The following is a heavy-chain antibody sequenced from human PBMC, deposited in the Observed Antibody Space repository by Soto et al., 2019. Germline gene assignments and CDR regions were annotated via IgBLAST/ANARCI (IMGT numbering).Heavy chain of an antibody. V-gene: IGHV3-15*01. CDR3: TPAFVGRFVHYYYGMDV. D-gene: IGHD6-6*01. J-gene: IGHJ6*02. Sequence: GGSLRLSCAAAGFTFSNAWMSWVRQAPGKGLEWVGRIKSKTDGGTTDYAAPVKGRFTISRDDSKTALYLQMNSLKTEDTAVYYCTPAFVGRFVHYYYGMDVWGQGTTVTVSS. CDR1: GFTFSNAW. CDR2: IKSKTDGGTT.